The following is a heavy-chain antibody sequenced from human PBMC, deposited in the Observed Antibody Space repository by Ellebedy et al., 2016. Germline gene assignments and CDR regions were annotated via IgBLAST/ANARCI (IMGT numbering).Heavy chain of an antibody. CDR2: IYPGDSDT. D-gene: IGHD3-3*01. CDR3: ARLTIFGVVIFEY. Sequence: GESLKISXKGSGYSFTSYWIGWVRQMLGKGLEWMGIIYPGDSDTRYSPSFQGQVTISADKSISTAYLQWSSLKASDTAIYYCARLTIFGVVIFEYWGQGTLVTVSS. J-gene: IGHJ4*02. V-gene: IGHV5-51*01. CDR1: GYSFTSYW.